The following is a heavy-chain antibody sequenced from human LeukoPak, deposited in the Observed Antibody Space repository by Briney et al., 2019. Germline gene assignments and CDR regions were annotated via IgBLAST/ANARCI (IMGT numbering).Heavy chain of an antibody. D-gene: IGHD7-27*01. Sequence: GESLKISCKGFGYTSTSYWIGWVRQMPGKGLEWMGIIYPDDSDITYSPSFQGQVTISADKSISTAYLQWSSLKASDTAMYYCARPQDFGLTGMNAFDIWGQGTMVTVSS. CDR3: ARPQDFGLTGMNAFDI. J-gene: IGHJ3*02. CDR1: GYTSTSYW. V-gene: IGHV5-51*01. CDR2: IYPDDSDI.